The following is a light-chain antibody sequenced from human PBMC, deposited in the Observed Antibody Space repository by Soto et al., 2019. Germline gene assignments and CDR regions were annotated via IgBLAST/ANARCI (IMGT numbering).Light chain of an antibody. CDR3: MQALQTPRLT. Sequence: DIVMTQSPLSLPVTPGEPASISCRSSQSLLHSNGYNYLDWYLQKPGQSPQLLIYLGSNRASGVPDRFSGNGSSPDFTLKISRVEAEDVGVYYCMQALQTPRLTFGGGTKVEIK. J-gene: IGKJ4*01. V-gene: IGKV2-28*01. CDR1: QSLLHSNGYNY. CDR2: LGS.